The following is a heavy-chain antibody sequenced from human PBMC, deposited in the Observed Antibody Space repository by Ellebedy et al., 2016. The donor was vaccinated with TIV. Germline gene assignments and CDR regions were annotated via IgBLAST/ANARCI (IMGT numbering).Heavy chain of an antibody. Sequence: GESLKISCKASGFTFNNYWMHWVRQAPGKGLVWVSRINDDGSDTTYADSVKGRFTISRDNAQNTLYLQMNSLRAEDTAVYYCARVELDYKVDYWGQGTLVTVSS. CDR1: GFTFNNYW. D-gene: IGHD3-16*01. CDR3: ARVELDYKVDY. V-gene: IGHV3-74*01. J-gene: IGHJ4*02. CDR2: INDDGSDT.